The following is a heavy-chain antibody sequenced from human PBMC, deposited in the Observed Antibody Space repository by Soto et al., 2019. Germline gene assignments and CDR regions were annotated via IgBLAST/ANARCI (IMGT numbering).Heavy chain of an antibody. Sequence: QVQLVESGGGVVQPGRSLRLSCAVSGFTFSSHAMHWVRQAPGKGLEWVTLISSDGSNKYYADSVKGRFTTSRDNSKNPMYLQMSSLRVEYTAVYYCARDDEGGSDCDLGYWGQGALVTVSS. CDR2: ISSDGSNK. V-gene: IGHV3-30-3*01. J-gene: IGHJ4*02. D-gene: IGHD1-26*01. CDR1: GFTFSSHA. CDR3: ARDDEGGSDCDLGY.